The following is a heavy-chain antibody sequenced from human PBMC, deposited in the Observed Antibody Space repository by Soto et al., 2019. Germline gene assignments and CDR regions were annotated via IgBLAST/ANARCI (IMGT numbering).Heavy chain of an antibody. V-gene: IGHV3-23*01. Sequence: EVQVLESGGGLVQPGGSLRISCAASGFTFSNYAMSWVRQAPGKGLEWVSSISGSGKSTYNADSVKGRLTISIDNSKNTLYLQMNSMRAEDTAVYYCAKDADCGGDCYLHYVDYWCQGALVTLSS. D-gene: IGHD2-21*01. CDR2: ISGSGKST. CDR3: AKDADCGGDCYLHYVDY. J-gene: IGHJ4*02. CDR1: GFTFSNYA.